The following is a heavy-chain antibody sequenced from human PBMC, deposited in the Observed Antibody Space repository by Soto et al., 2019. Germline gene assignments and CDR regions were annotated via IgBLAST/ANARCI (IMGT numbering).Heavy chain of an antibody. CDR3: ARVVRYYFDY. Sequence: VGSLRLSCAASGFTFSSYAMHWVRQAPGKGLEWVAVISYDGSNKYYADSVKGRFTISRDNSKDTLYLQMNSLRAEDTAVYYCARVVRYYFDYWGQGTLVTVSS. D-gene: IGHD2-2*01. CDR2: ISYDGSNK. V-gene: IGHV3-30-3*01. CDR1: GFTFSSYA. J-gene: IGHJ4*02.